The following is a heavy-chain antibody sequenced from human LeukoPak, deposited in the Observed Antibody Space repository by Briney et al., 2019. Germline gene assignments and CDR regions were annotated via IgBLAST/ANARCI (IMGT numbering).Heavy chain of an antibody. V-gene: IGHV4-39*07. J-gene: IGHJ5*02. Sequence: KPSETLSLTCTVSGGSIRSSYYYRGWIRQPPGKGLEWIGSIYDSGSTYYNPSLKSRVTISVDTSKNQFSLKLSSVTAADTAVYYCAREKSITIFGVADRWFDPWGQGTLVTVSS. CDR1: GGSIRSSYYY. CDR3: AREKSITIFGVADRWFDP. D-gene: IGHD3-3*01. CDR2: IYDSGST.